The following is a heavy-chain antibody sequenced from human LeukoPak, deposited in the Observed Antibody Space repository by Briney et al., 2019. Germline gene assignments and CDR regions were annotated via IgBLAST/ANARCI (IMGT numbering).Heavy chain of an antibody. CDR3: ARGIRYFDYNNWFDP. CDR2: IIPIFGTA. Sequence: KVSCKASGGTFSSYAISWVRQAPGQGLEWMGGIIPIFGTANYAQKFQGRVTITADESTSTAYMELSSLRSEDTAVYYCARGIRYFDYNNWFDPWGQGTLVTVSS. CDR1: GGTFSSYA. D-gene: IGHD3-9*01. J-gene: IGHJ5*02. V-gene: IGHV1-69*01.